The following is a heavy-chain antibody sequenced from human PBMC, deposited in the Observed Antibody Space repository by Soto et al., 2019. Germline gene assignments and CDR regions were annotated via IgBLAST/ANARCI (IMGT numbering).Heavy chain of an antibody. CDR1: GTSIRSSNYY. D-gene: IGHD2-8*02. J-gene: IGHJ5*02. CDR3: ARLSGGRSVYFDP. Sequence: SETLSLTCSVSGTSIRSSNYYWGWVRQPPGKGLEWIGSINYNGRAYQNPSLKSRATISIDTSENQFSLKLTSVTAADTAMYFCARLSGGRSVYFDPWGQGILVTVSS. V-gene: IGHV4-39*01. CDR2: INYNGRA.